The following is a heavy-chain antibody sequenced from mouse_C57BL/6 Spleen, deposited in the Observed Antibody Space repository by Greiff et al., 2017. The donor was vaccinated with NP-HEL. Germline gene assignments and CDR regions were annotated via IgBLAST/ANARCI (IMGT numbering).Heavy chain of an antibody. J-gene: IGHJ4*01. D-gene: IGHD2-4*01. V-gene: IGHV5-17*01. CDR2: ISSGSSTI. CDR3: ARRSYDYDDGYAMDY. CDR1: GFTFSDYG. Sequence: EVKLVESGGGLVKPGGSLKLSCAASGFTFSDYGMHWVRQAPEKGLEWVAYISSGSSTIYYADTVKGRFTISRDNAKNTLFLQMTSLRSEDTAMYYCARRSYDYDDGYAMDYWGQGTSVTVSS.